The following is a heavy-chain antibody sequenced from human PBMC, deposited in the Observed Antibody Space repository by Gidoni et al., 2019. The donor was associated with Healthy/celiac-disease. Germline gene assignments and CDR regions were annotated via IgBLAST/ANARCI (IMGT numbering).Heavy chain of an antibody. CDR1: GGTSTSYA. V-gene: IGHV1-69*01. D-gene: IGHD2-15*01. CDR2: ILPMSDTA. Sequence: QVQLVQSGAEVKKPGSSVKVSCKASGGTSTSYAISWVRQAPGQGLEWMGGILPMSDTANYAQKFQGRVTITAAESTSTAYMELSSLRSEDTAVYYCARDSGGGWYGLDVWGQGTTVTVSS. J-gene: IGHJ6*02. CDR3: ARDSGGGWYGLDV.